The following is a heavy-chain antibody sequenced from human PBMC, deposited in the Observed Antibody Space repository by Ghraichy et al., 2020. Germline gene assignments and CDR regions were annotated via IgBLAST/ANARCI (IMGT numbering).Heavy chain of an antibody. J-gene: IGHJ6*02. V-gene: IGHV3-21*01. CDR1: GFTFSSYS. Sequence: GGSLRLSCAASGFTFSSYSMNWVRQAPGKGLEWVSSISSSSYIYYADSVKGRFTISRDNAKNSLYLQMNSLRAEDTAVYYCARDSSWYLGYYYYGMDVWGQGTTVTVSS. D-gene: IGHD6-13*01. CDR3: ARDSSWYLGYYYYGMDV. CDR2: ISSSSYI.